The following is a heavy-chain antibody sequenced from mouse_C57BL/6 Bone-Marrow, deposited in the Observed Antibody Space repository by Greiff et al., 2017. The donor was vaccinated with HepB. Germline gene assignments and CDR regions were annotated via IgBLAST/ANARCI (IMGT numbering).Heavy chain of an antibody. CDR2: LSSGSSTI. V-gene: IGHV5-17*01. CDR3: AKVTGTGSY. CDR1: GFTFSDYG. D-gene: IGHD4-1*01. Sequence: DVHLVESGGGLVKPGGSLKLSCAASGFTFSDYGMHWVRQAPEKGLEWVAYLSSGSSTIYYADTVKGRFTISRDNAKNTLFLQMTSQRSEDTAMYYCAKVTGTGSYWGQGTTLTVSS. J-gene: IGHJ2*01.